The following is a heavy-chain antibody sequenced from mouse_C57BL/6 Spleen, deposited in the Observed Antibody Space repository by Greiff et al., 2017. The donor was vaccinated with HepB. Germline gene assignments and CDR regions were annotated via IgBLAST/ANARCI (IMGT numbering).Heavy chain of an antibody. V-gene: IGHV1-26*01. CDR1: GYTFTDYY. J-gene: IGHJ2*01. Sequence: VQLQQSGPELVKPGASVKISCKASGYTFTDYYMNWVKQSHGKSLEWIGDINPHNGGTSYNQKFKGKATLTVDKSSSTAYMELRSLTSEDSAVYDFAREESNFDYWGQGTTLTVSS. CDR2: INPHNGGT. CDR3: AREESNFDY. D-gene: IGHD1-3*01.